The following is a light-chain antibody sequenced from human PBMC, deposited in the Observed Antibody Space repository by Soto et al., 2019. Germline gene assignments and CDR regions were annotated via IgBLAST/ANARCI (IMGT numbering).Light chain of an antibody. CDR2: AAS. CDR1: QGISSY. V-gene: IGKV1-9*01. J-gene: IGKJ4*01. Sequence: DIQLTQSPSFLSASVGDRVTITCRASQGISSYLAWYQQKPGKAPKLLIYAASTLRSGVPSRFSGSGYGTAFTLTISSLQPEDFANYYCQQLNSYPFLTFGGGTKVEIK. CDR3: QQLNSYPFLT.